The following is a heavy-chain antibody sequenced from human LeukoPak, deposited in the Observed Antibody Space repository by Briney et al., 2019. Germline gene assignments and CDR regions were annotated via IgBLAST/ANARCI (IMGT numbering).Heavy chain of an antibody. D-gene: IGHD6-6*01. J-gene: IGHJ6*03. V-gene: IGHV3-49*04. CDR1: GFMFSSYW. CDR2: IRSKAYGGTT. Sequence: GGSLRLSCATSGFMFSSYWMSWVRQAPGKGLEWVGFIRSKAYGGTTEYAASVKGRFTISRDDSKSIAYLQVNSLKTEDTAVYYCTRDGSIAAREGYYYYYYMDVWGKGTTVTVSS. CDR3: TRDGSIAAREGYYYYYYMDV.